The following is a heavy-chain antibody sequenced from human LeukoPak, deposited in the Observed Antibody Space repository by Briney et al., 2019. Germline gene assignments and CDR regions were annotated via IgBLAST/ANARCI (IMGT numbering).Heavy chain of an antibody. V-gene: IGHV1-2*02. D-gene: IGHD6-19*01. CDR3: AGEHSAVAGSTVDC. CDR1: GYTFTGYF. J-gene: IGHJ4*02. Sequence: ASVTVSCKASGYTFTGYFIHWVRQAPGQGLEWMGCINPGSGGTNYAQKFQGRVTMTRDTSISTAYMELTSLGSDDTAVYFCAGEHSAVAGSTVDCWGQGTLVTVSS. CDR2: INPGSGGT.